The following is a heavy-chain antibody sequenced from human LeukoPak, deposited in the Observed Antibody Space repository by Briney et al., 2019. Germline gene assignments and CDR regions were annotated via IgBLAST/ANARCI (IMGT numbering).Heavy chain of an antibody. CDR1: GGSISSGGYS. CDR3: ARTLAPYYYVSSGYYPKAYNWFDP. Sequence: SETLSLTCAVSGGSISSGGYSWSWIRQPPGKGLEWIGYIYHSGSTYYNPSLKSRVTISVDRSKNQFSLKLSSVTAADTAVYYCARTLAPYYYVSSGYYPKAYNWFDPWGQGTLVTVSS. D-gene: IGHD3-22*01. CDR2: IYHSGST. V-gene: IGHV4-30-2*01. J-gene: IGHJ5*02.